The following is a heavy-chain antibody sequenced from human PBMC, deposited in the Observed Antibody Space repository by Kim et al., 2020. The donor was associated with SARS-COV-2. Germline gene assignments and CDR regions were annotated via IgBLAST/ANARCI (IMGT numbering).Heavy chain of an antibody. J-gene: IGHJ3*01. Sequence: GGSLRLSCATSGLDFVYAWMTWVRQAPGKGLEWVGRIKSKSSGGTADYGAPVKARFTISRDDSTATVFLQMSSLKSEDTAVYYCAKDVPRSAGALHLWG. V-gene: IGHV3-15*01. CDR3: AKDVPRSAGALHL. CDR2: IKSKSSGGTA. CDR1: GLDFVYAW.